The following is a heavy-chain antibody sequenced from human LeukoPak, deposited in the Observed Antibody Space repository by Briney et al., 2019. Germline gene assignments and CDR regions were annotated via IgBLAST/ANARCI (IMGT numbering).Heavy chain of an antibody. CDR2: ISSSGSTI. D-gene: IGHD2-15*01. CDR3: ARVRGYCSGGSCYPLRHFDY. Sequence: PGGSLRLSCAASGFTFSDYYMSRIRQAPGKGLEWVSYISSSGSTIYYADSVKGRFTISRDNAKNSLYLQMNSLRAEDTAVYYCARVRGYCSGGSCYPLRHFDYWGRGTLVTVSS. CDR1: GFTFSDYY. J-gene: IGHJ4*02. V-gene: IGHV3-11*01.